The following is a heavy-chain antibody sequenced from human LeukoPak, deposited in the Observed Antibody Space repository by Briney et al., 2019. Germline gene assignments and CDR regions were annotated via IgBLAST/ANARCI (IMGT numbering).Heavy chain of an antibody. J-gene: IGHJ5*02. CDR1: GGSISSGDYY. CDR2: INHSGST. D-gene: IGHD4-17*01. CDR3: ARVDYGDYWDWFDP. Sequence: SETLSLTCTVSGGSISSGDYYWSWIRQPPGKGLEWIGEINHSGSTNYNPSLKSRVTISVDTSKNQFSLKLSSATAADTAVYYCARVDYGDYWDWFDPWGQGTLVTVSS. V-gene: IGHV4-39*07.